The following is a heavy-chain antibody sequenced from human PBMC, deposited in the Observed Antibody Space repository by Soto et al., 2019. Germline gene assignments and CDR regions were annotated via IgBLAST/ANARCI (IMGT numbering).Heavy chain of an antibody. CDR1: GLNLTDYK. Sequence: KPGGPLSLSWAGSGLNLTDYKMTWVRQAPGKGLEWVSSISSTGRYIYYGDSVRGRITVSRDNGKNSLFLQMNNLGAGDTAVYYCAREKCSSNNCYLVGYYGLDVWGQGTTVTVSS. CDR3: AREKCSSNNCYLVGYYGLDV. J-gene: IGHJ6*02. V-gene: IGHV3-21*01. CDR2: ISSTGRYI. D-gene: IGHD2-2*01.